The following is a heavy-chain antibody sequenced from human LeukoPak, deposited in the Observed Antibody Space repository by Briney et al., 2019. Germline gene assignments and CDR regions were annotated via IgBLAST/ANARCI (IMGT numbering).Heavy chain of an antibody. Sequence: GGSLRLSCAASGFSSNSFWLSWVRQAPEKGLEWVANIKEDGSEKYYVDSVKGRFTISRDNAKKSLYLQMSSLRAEDTAVYYCAYSRSSLAAGYWGQGTPVTVSS. V-gene: IGHV3-7*03. J-gene: IGHJ4*02. CDR3: AYSRSSLAAGY. CDR1: GFSSNSFW. D-gene: IGHD2-15*01. CDR2: IKEDGSEK.